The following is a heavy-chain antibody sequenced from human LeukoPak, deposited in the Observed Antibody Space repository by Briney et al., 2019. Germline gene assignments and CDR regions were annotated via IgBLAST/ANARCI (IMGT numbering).Heavy chain of an antibody. J-gene: IGHJ4*02. CDR2: IYYSGST. Sequence: SETLSLTCTVSGGSISSYYWSWIRQPPGKGLEWIGYIYYSGSTNYNPSLKSRVTISVDMSKNQFSLKLSSVTAADTAVYYCARDHHSGYDFDYFDYWGQGTLVTVSS. V-gene: IGHV4-59*01. CDR3: ARDHHSGYDFDYFDY. CDR1: GGSISSYY. D-gene: IGHD5-12*01.